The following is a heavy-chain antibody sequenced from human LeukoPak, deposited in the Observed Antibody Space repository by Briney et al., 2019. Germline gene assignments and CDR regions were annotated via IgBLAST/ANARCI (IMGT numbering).Heavy chain of an antibody. CDR3: ARQTGSGLFILP. CDR1: GVSISSSNSY. Sequence: SETLSLTCTVAGVSISSSNSYWGWIRQPPGKGLEWIGSIYYSGNTYYNASLKSQVSISIDTSKNQFSLRLISVTAADTAVYYCARQTGSGLFILPGGQGTLVTVSS. V-gene: IGHV4-39*01. CDR2: IYYSGNT. D-gene: IGHD3/OR15-3a*01. J-gene: IGHJ4*02.